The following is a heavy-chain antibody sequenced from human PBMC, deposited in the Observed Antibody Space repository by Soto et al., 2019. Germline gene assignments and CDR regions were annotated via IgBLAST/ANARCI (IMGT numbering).Heavy chain of an antibody. Sequence: PSETLSLTSADKGGFLRVYYWTWIRLSPGKGLEWLGDINHRRSSDSSPSLKSRVTLSMDASMNHVTLELTSVTAADTAVYYCARSDKGNSLYGVDVWGQGTAVT. D-gene: IGHD1-7*01. CDR2: INHRRSS. CDR1: GGFLRVYY. J-gene: IGHJ6*01. CDR3: ARSDKGNSLYGVDV. V-gene: IGHV4-34*01.